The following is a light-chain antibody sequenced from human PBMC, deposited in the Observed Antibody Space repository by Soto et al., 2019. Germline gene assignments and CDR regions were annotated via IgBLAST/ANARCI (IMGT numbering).Light chain of an antibody. CDR3: QQYGTSAPIT. V-gene: IGKV3-20*01. Sequence: EMVLTQSPGTLSLSPGERATLSCRASQSVSSNYLAWYQQKPGQAPSLLIYDASTRATGIPDRFSGSGSGTDFTLTISRLEPEDFGMYYCQQYGTSAPITFGQGTRVEIE. CDR2: DAS. J-gene: IGKJ5*01. CDR1: QSVSSNY.